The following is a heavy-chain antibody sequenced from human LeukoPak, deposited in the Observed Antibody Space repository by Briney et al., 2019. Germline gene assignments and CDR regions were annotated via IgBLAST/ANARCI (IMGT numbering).Heavy chain of an antibody. V-gene: IGHV4-61*02. CDR1: GGSISSGSYY. Sequence: PSQTLSLTCTVSGGSISSGSYYWRWIRQPAGKGLEWIGRIYTSGSTNYNPSLKSRVTISVDTSKNQFSLKLSSVTAADTAVYYCARDRTYYDFWSGYPDAFDIWGQGTMVTVSS. D-gene: IGHD3-3*01. CDR2: IYTSGST. CDR3: ARDRTYYDFWSGYPDAFDI. J-gene: IGHJ3*02.